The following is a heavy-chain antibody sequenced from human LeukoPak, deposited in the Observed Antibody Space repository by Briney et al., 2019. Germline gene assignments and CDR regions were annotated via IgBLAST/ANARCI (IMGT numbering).Heavy chain of an antibody. D-gene: IGHD2-21*01. J-gene: IGHJ3*02. V-gene: IGHV3-21*01. CDR3: ATFHGDDAFDI. Sequence: GGSLRLSCAASGFTFSSYSMNWVRQAPGKGLEWVSSISSSSSYIYYADSVKGRFTISRDNAKISLYLQMNTLRAEDTAVYYCATFHGDDAFDIWGQGTMVTVSS. CDR2: ISSSSSYI. CDR1: GFTFSSYS.